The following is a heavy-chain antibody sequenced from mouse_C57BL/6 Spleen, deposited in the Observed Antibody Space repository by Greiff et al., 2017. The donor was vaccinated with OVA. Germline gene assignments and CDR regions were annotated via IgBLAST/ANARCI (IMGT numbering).Heavy chain of an antibody. V-gene: IGHV1-50*01. CDR3: ARNYGSSLGAMDY. CDR2: IDPSDSYT. D-gene: IGHD1-1*01. J-gene: IGHJ4*01. CDR1: GYTFTSYW. Sequence: QVQLQQPGAELVKPGASVKLSCKASGYTFTSYWMQWVKQRPGQGLEWIGEIDPSDSYTNYNQKFKGKATLTVDTSSSTAYMQLSSLTSEDSADYYCARNYGSSLGAMDYWGQGTSVTVSS.